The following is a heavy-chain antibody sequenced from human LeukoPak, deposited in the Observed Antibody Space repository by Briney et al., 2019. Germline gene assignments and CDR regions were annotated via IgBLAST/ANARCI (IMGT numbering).Heavy chain of an antibody. J-gene: IGHJ4*02. Sequence: ASVKVSCKASGYTFTGYYIHWVRQAPGQGLEWMGWIHPNSGDTNYLQKFQGRVTMTRDTSINTAYMELSGLRSDDTAVYYCTREDYWGQGTLVTVSS. V-gene: IGHV1-2*02. CDR3: TREDY. CDR2: IHPNSGDT. CDR1: GYTFTGYY.